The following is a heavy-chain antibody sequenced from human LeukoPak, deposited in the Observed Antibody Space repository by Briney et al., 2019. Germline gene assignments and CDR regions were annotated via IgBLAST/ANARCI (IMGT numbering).Heavy chain of an antibody. CDR2: ITGSGGST. Sequence: GGSLRLSCAASGFTFSSYAMSWFRQAPGKGLEWVSGITGSGGSTYYADSVEGRFTISRDNSKNTLFLQMKSLRAEDTALYYCAKVVRRGSSASMDYFDYWGQGTLVTVSS. D-gene: IGHD6-6*01. V-gene: IGHV3-23*01. CDR3: AKVVRRGSSASMDYFDY. CDR1: GFTFSSYA. J-gene: IGHJ4*02.